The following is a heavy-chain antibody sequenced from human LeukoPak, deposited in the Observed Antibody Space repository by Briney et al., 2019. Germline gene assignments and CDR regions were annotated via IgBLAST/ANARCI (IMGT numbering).Heavy chain of an antibody. Sequence: GGSLRLSCAASGFTFSSYWMNWVRQAPGKRLEWVANIKQDGSEKYYVDSVKGRFTISRDNAKNTLFLHMNSLRAEDTAVYYCNVRWGPNSDYWGQGTLVTVSS. CDR3: NVRWGPNSDY. V-gene: IGHV3-7*01. J-gene: IGHJ4*02. CDR1: GFTFSSYW. D-gene: IGHD7-27*01. CDR2: IKQDGSEK.